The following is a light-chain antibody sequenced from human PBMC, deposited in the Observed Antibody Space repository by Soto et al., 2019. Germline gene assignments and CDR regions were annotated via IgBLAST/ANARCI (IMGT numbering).Light chain of an antibody. CDR2: GNS. Sequence: QSVLTQPPSVSGAPGQRGTISFTGSSSNIGAGYDVHWYQQLPGTAPKLLIYGNSNRPSGVPDRFSGSKSGTSASLAITGLQAEDEADYYCQSYDSSLSGWVFGGGTKLTV. CDR1: SSNIGAGYD. J-gene: IGLJ3*02. V-gene: IGLV1-40*01. CDR3: QSYDSSLSGWV.